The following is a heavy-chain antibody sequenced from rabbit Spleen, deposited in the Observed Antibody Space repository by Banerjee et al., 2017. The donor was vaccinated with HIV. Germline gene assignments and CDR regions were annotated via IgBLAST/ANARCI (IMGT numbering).Heavy chain of an antibody. D-gene: IGHD1-1*01. Sequence: QEQLVESGGGLVQPEGFLTLTCKASGFSFSDRDVMCWVRQAPGKGLEWIACINAATGKPVYATWAKGRFTISKTSSTTVTLQATSLTGADTATYFCARDSSSSFSSYGMDLWGPGTLVTVS. CDR1: GFSFSDRDV. CDR3: ARDSSSSFSSYGMDL. V-gene: IGHV1S45*01. CDR2: INAATGKP. J-gene: IGHJ6*01.